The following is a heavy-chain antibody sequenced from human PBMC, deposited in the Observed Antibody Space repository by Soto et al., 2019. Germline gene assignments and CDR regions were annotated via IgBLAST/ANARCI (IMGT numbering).Heavy chain of an antibody. J-gene: IGHJ4*02. V-gene: IGHV4-59*01. CDR3: ARVRWTVAGPGHFDY. Sequence: QVQLQESGPGLVKPSETLSLTCTVSGGSISSYYWSWIRQPPGKGLEWIGYIYYSGSTNYNPSLKSRVTXSLXXSXDQFSLKRSSVTAADTAVYYCARVRWTVAGPGHFDYWGQGTLVTVSS. CDR2: IYYSGST. CDR1: GGSISSYY. D-gene: IGHD6-19*01.